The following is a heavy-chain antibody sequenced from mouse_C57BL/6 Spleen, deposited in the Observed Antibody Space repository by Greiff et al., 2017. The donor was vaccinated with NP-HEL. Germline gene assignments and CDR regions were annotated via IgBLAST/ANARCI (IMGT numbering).Heavy chain of an antibody. D-gene: IGHD1-1*01. V-gene: IGHV1-50*01. CDR1: GYTFTSYW. Sequence: VQLQQPGAELVKPGASVKLSCKASGYTFTSYWMQWVTQRPGQGLEWIGDIDHSGGYTNYNHNFKGKATLTVDTSSSHAYMQISSLTSEDSAVYYCARKDKNDYYGRRYVEVWGTGTTVTIYS. CDR3: ARKDKNDYYGRRYVEV. J-gene: IGHJ1*03. CDR2: IDHSGGYT.